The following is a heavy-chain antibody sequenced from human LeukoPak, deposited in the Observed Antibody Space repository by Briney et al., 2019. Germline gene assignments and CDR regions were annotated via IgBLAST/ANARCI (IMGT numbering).Heavy chain of an antibody. D-gene: IGHD6-13*01. CDR1: GFTFSTYW. CDR2: INGDGGSR. V-gene: IGHV3-74*01. J-gene: IGHJ4*02. CDR3: ASASSHRIAAGGDF. Sequence: GGSLRLSCAASGFTFSTYWMHWVRQATGKGLVWVSRINGDGGSRNYADSVKGRFTISRDNARNTLYLQMNSLRVEDTAVYYCASASSHRIAAGGDFWGQGTLVTVSS.